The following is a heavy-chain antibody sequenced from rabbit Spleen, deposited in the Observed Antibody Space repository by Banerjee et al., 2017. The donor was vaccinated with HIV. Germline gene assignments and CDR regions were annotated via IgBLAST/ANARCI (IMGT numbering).Heavy chain of an antibody. CDR3: ARDTSSSFSSYGMDL. CDR2: IAGSSSGFT. Sequence: QSLEESGGDLVKPGASLTLTCTASGFSFSSNDYMCWVRQAPGKGLEWISCIAGSSSGFTYFASWAKGRFTISKTSSTTVTLQMTSLTAADTATYFCARDTSSSFSSYGMDLWGQGTLVTVS. V-gene: IGHV1S40*01. D-gene: IGHD1-1*01. J-gene: IGHJ6*01. CDR1: GFSFSSNDY.